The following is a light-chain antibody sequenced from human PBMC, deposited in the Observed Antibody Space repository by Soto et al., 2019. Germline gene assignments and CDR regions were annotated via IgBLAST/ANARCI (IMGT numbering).Light chain of an antibody. CDR2: DAS. J-gene: IGKJ1*01. CDR1: QSINNR. V-gene: IGKV1-5*01. Sequence: DIQMTQSPSTLSASVGDRVTSTCRASQSINNRLAWYQQMPGKAPNLLIYDASSLESGVPSRFRGSGSETEFTLTISGLQPDDFATYYCQQFIDGWTFGQGTKVDIK. CDR3: QQFIDGWT.